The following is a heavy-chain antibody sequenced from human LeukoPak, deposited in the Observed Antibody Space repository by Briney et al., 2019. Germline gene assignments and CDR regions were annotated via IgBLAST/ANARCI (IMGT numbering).Heavy chain of an antibody. J-gene: IGHJ4*02. Sequence: GGSLRLSCAASEFTFSAYWMSWVRQAPGKGLEWVANIKQDGSGKYYVDSVKGRFTISRDNAKNSLYLQMNSLRAEDTAVYYCASLDYDFWSGYYRYWGQGTLVTVSS. V-gene: IGHV3-7*01. CDR2: IKQDGSGK. CDR1: EFTFSAYW. CDR3: ASLDYDFWSGYYRY. D-gene: IGHD3-3*01.